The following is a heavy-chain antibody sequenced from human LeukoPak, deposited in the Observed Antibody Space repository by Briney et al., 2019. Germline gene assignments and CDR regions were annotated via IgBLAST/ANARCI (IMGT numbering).Heavy chain of an antibody. CDR3: AKVTSKTNDAFDI. CDR2: IRYDGSNK. J-gene: IGHJ3*02. Sequence: GGSLRLSCAASGFTFSSYGMHWVRQAPGKGLEWVAFIRYDGSNKYYADSVKGRFTISRDNSKNTLYLQMNSLRAEDTAVYYCAKVTSKTNDAFDIWGQGTMVTVSS. CDR1: GFTFSSYG. D-gene: IGHD1-1*01. V-gene: IGHV3-30*02.